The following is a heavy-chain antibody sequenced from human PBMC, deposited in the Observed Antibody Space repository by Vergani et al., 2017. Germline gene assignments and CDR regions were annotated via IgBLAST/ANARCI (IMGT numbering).Heavy chain of an antibody. Sequence: QVQLVQSGAEVKKPGSSVKVSCKASGGTFSSYAISWVRQAPGQGLEWVGGIIPIFGTGNYAQKFKGRVTITADESTSTVYMELSSLRSEDTAVYYCARGRRDGGGDCSNLNCYYYCYMDDWGKGTTVTVSS. J-gene: IGHJ6*03. V-gene: IGHV1-69*01. CDR1: GGTFSSYA. CDR3: ARGRRDGGGDCSNLNCYYYCYMDD. CDR2: IIPIFGTG. D-gene: IGHD2-21*01.